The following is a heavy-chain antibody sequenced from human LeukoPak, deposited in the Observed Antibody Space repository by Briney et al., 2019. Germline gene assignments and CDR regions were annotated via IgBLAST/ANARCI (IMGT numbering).Heavy chain of an antibody. D-gene: IGHD5-18*01. CDR3: AKGLTLAAMVTGPDY. CDR2: ISHDGNKK. Sequence: GRSLRLSCAASGFTFSSYGMHWVRQAPGKGLEWVAFISHDGNKKYYADSVKGRFTISRDNSKNTLYLQMNSLRPEDTALYYCAKGLTLAAMVTGPDYWGQGTLVTVSS. CDR1: GFTFSSYG. V-gene: IGHV3-30*18. J-gene: IGHJ4*02.